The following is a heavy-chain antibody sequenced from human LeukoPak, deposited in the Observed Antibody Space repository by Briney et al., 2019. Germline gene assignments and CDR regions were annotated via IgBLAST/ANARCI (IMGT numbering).Heavy chain of an antibody. J-gene: IGHJ4*02. CDR1: GGSFSGYY. CDR2: INHSGST. D-gene: IGHD6-19*01. V-gene: IGHV4-34*01. Sequence: KPSETLSLTCAVYGGSFSGYYWSWIRQPPGKGLEWIGEINHSGSTNYNPSLKSRVTISVDTSKNQFSLKLSSVTAADTAVYYCARGRANIAVANFDYWGQGTLVTVSS. CDR3: ARGRANIAVANFDY.